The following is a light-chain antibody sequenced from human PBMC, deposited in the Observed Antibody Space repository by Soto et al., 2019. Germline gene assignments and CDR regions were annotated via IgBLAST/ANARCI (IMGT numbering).Light chain of an antibody. CDR1: SSDVGGYNY. CDR2: EVS. Sequence: QSAPTQPASVSGSPGQSITISCTGTSSDVGGYNYVSWYQQHPGKAPKLMIYEVSNRPSGVSNRFSGSKSGNTASLTISGLQAEDEADYYCSSYTSSSPVVFGGGTKLTVL. V-gene: IGLV2-14*01. J-gene: IGLJ2*01. CDR3: SSYTSSSPVV.